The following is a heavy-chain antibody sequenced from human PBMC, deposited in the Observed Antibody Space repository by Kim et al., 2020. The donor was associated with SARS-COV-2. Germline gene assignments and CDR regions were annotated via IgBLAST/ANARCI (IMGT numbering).Heavy chain of an antibody. CDR1: GFTFSGSA. CDR3: TRPYSGYSSSWYQGDWFDP. CDR2: IRSKANSYAT. D-gene: IGHD6-13*01. V-gene: IGHV3-73*01. Sequence: GGSLRLSCAASGFTFSGSAMHWVRQASGKGLEWVGRIRSKANSYATAYAASVKGRFTISRDDSKNTAYLQMNSLKTEDTAVYYCTRPYSGYSSSWYQGDWFDPWGQGTLVTVSS. J-gene: IGHJ5*02.